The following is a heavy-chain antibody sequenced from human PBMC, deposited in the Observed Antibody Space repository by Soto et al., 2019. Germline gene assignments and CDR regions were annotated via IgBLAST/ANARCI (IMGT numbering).Heavy chain of an antibody. CDR3: ARDRGYSGYVEGGPFDY. V-gene: IGHV3-30-3*01. CDR1: GFTFSSYA. J-gene: IGHJ4*02. D-gene: IGHD5-12*01. CDR2: ISYDGSNK. Sequence: GGSLRLSCAASGFTFSSYAMSWVRQAPGKGLEWVAVISYDGSNKYYADSVKGRFTISRDNSKNTLYLQMNSLRAEDTAVYYCARDRGYSGYVEGGPFDYWGQGTLVTVSS.